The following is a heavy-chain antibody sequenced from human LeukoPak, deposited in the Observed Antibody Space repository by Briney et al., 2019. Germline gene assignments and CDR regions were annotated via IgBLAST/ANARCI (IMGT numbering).Heavy chain of an antibody. V-gene: IGHV3-23*01. CDR3: AKDQRRGYCNSASCYIDF. CDR1: GFTFSSYA. Sequence: PGGPLRLPCGASGFTFSSYAMTWLRQAPGMGLEWVSVTSGSGGSTYYAHSVKGRFTISRDNSKHTLYLPMNSLRAEETAVYYCAKDQRRGYCNSASCYIDFWGQGALVTVSS. CDR2: TSGSGGST. J-gene: IGHJ4*02. D-gene: IGHD2-2*02.